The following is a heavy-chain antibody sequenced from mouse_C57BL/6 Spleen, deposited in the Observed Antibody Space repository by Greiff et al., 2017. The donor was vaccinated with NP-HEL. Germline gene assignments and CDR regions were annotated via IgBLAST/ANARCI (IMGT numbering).Heavy chain of an antibody. CDR2: INPNNGGT. V-gene: IGHV1-26*01. CDR3: AREFTTVVATYYFDY. J-gene: IGHJ2*01. D-gene: IGHD1-1*01. CDR1: GYTFTDYY. Sequence: EVQLQQSGPELVKPGASVKISCKASGYTFTDYYMNWVKQSHGKSLEWIGDINPNNGGTSYNQKFKGKATLTVDKSSSTAYMELRSLTSEDSAVYYCAREFTTVVATYYFDYWGQGTTLTVSS.